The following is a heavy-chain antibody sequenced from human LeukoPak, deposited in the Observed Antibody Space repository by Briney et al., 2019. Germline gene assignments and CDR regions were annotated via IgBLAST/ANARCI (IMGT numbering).Heavy chain of an antibody. J-gene: IGHJ4*02. D-gene: IGHD6-13*01. CDR1: GFTFSSYA. Sequence: PGGSLRLSCAASGFTFSSYAMSWVRQAPGKGLEWVSAISGSGGSTYYADSVKGRFTISRDNSKNTLYLQLNSLRAEDTAVYYCWGSSRRDERIDYWGQGTLVTVSS. CDR3: WGSSRRDERIDY. V-gene: IGHV3-23*01. CDR2: ISGSGGST.